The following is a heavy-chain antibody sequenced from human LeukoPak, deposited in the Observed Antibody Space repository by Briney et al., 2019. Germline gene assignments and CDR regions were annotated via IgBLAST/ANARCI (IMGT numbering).Heavy chain of an antibody. D-gene: IGHD2-21*02. J-gene: IGHJ4*02. CDR2: IYYSGST. Sequence: SETLSLTCTVSGGSISSYYWSWIRQPPGKGLEWIGYIYYSGSTNYNPSLKSQVTISVDTSKNQFSLKLSSVTAADTAVYYCARSPSGCGGDCYADYWGQGTLVTVSS. V-gene: IGHV4-59*08. CDR1: GGSISSYY. CDR3: ARSPSGCGGDCYADY.